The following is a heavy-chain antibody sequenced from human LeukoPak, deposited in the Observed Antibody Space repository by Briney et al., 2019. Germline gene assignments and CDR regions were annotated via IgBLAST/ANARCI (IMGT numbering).Heavy chain of an antibody. V-gene: IGHV4-34*01. Sequence: SETLSLTCAVYGGSFSGYYWSWIRQPPGKGLEWIGEINHSGSTNYNPSLKSRVTISEDTSKNQFSLKLSSVTAADTAVYYCARGRDDILTGYSPFDYWGQGTLVTVSS. CDR2: INHSGST. J-gene: IGHJ4*02. CDR3: ARGRDDILTGYSPFDY. CDR1: GGSFSGYY. D-gene: IGHD3-9*01.